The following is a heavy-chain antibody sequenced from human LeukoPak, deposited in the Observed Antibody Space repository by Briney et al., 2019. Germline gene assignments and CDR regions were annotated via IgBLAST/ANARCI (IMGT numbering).Heavy chain of an antibody. CDR3: ARDFILLDWELLGFDP. D-gene: IGHD1-26*01. CDR2: ISSSGSTI. V-gene: IGHV3-48*03. J-gene: IGHJ5*02. CDR1: GFTFSSYE. Sequence: PGGSLRLSCAASGFTFSSYEMNWVRQAPGKGLEWVSYISSSGSTIYYADSVKGRFTISRDNAKNSLYLQMNSLRAEDTAVYYCARDFILLDWELLGFDPWGQGTLVTVSS.